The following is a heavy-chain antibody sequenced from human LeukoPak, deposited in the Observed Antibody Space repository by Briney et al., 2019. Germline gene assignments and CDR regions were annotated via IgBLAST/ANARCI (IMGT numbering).Heavy chain of an antibody. CDR3: ARGALYYDFWSALRGYMDV. Sequence: SETLSLTCTVSGYSISSGYYWGWIRQPPGKGLEWIGSIYHSGSTYYNPSLKSRVTISVDTSKNQFSLKLSSVTAADTAVYYCARGALYYDFWSALRGYMDVWGKGTTVTVSS. J-gene: IGHJ6*03. D-gene: IGHD3-3*01. CDR2: IYHSGST. V-gene: IGHV4-38-2*02. CDR1: GYSISSGYY.